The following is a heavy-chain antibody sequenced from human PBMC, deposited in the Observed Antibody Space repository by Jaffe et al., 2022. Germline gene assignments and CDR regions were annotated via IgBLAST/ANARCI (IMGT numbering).Heavy chain of an antibody. D-gene: IGHD1-20*01. V-gene: IGHV4-39*01. CDR2: IYYSGST. CDR1: GGSISSSSYY. Sequence: QLQLQESGPGLVKASETLSLTCTVSGGSISSSSYYWGWIRQPPGKGLEWIGSIYYSGSTYYNPSLKSRVTISVDTSKNQFSLKLSSVTAADTAVYFCARVTNWNYRYYYMDVWGKGTTVTVSS. CDR3: ARVTNWNYRYYYMDV. J-gene: IGHJ6*03.